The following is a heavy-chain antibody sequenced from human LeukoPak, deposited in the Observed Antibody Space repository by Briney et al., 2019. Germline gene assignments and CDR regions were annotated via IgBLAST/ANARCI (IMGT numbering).Heavy chain of an antibody. CDR2: TWYDGTNK. J-gene: IGHJ4*02. D-gene: IGHD6-19*01. Sequence: GLSLRLSCALSGFTFSSYGMQWVSQAPGKGLEWVAVTWYDGTNKYFADSVRGRFSISRDNSKNTLYLQMNSLRAEDTAVYNSTRGDIRSWSLFDYWGQGTLVTVSS. CDR3: TRGDIRSWSLFDY. CDR1: GFTFSSYG. V-gene: IGHV3-33*01.